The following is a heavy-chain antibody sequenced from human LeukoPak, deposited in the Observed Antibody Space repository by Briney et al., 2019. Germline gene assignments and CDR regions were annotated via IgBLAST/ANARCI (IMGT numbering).Heavy chain of an antibody. CDR3: ARAQIVVVPGAIERCNFDY. Sequence: PGALLRLSCAASGFTFRSYWMSWVRQAPGKGLEWVTNITQDGSEKYYVDSVKGRFTISRDNAKNSLYLQMDSLRAEDTAVFYCARAQIVVVPGAIERCNFDYWGQGTLVTVSS. V-gene: IGHV3-7*05. CDR2: ITQDGSEK. J-gene: IGHJ4*02. CDR1: GFTFRSYW. D-gene: IGHD2-2*02.